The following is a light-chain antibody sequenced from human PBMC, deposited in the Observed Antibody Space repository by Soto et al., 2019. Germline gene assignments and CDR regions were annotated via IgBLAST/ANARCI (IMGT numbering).Light chain of an antibody. V-gene: IGLV1-36*01. J-gene: IGLJ1*01. CDR3: AAWDDSLNASV. CDR2: YDD. Sequence: QSVVTQPPSLSEAPRQRVTISCSGSSSNIGNNAVNWYQHLPGKAPKLLIYYDDLLPSGVSDRFSGSKSGTSASLSISGLQSEDEADYFCAAWDDSLNASVFGTGTRSPS. CDR1: SSNIGNNA.